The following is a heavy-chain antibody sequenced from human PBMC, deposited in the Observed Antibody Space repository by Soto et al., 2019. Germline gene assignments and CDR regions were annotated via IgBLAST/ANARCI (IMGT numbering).Heavy chain of an antibody. CDR2: IWYDGSNK. CDR1: GFSFSSYG. J-gene: IGHJ3*02. Sequence: QVELVESGGGVVQSGRSLRLSCAASGFSFSSYGMHWVRQAPGKGLEWVAVIWYDGSNKYYADSVKGRFTISRDNSRNTLYLLMNSLRAEDTAVYYCARDGSGDRHAFDIWGQVTMLTVSS. D-gene: IGHD2-21*01. CDR3: ARDGSGDRHAFDI. V-gene: IGHV3-33*01.